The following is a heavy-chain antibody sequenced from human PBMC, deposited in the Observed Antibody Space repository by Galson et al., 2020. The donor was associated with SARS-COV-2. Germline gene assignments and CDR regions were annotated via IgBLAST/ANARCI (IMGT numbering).Heavy chain of an antibody. D-gene: IGHD3-16*01. CDR1: GFSLSTRGMC. CDR3: AREIMMTFGGVKYGMDV. Sequence: SGPTLVKPTQTLTLPCTFSGFSLSTRGMCVSWIRQPPGKALEWLALIDWDDDKYYSTSLKTRLTISKDTSKNQVVLTMTNMDPVDTATYYCAREIMMTFGGVKYGMDVWGQGTTVTVSS. CDR2: IDWDDDK. J-gene: IGHJ6*02. V-gene: IGHV2-70*01.